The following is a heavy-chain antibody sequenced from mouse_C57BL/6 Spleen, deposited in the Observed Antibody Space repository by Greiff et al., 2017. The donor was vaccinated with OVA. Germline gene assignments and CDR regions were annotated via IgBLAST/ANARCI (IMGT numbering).Heavy chain of an antibody. Sequence: EVKLMESGPGLVKPSQSLSLTCSVTGYSITSGYYWNWIRQFPGNKLEWMGYISYDGSNNYNPSLKNRISITRDTSKNQFFLKLNSVTTEDTATYYCAREDYSNYLDYAMDYWGQGTSVTVSS. D-gene: IGHD2-5*01. CDR1: GYSITSGYY. CDR2: ISYDGSN. CDR3: AREDYSNYLDYAMDY. V-gene: IGHV3-6*01. J-gene: IGHJ4*01.